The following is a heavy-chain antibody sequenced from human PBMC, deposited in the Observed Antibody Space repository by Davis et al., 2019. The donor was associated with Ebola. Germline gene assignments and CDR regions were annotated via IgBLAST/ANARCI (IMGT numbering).Heavy chain of an antibody. V-gene: IGHV4-34*01. CDR3: ARGHPLEQLVPYYYYGMDV. CDR1: GASFSDYY. D-gene: IGHD6-13*01. Sequence: PSETLSLTCAVYGASFSDYYWSWIRQPPGKGLEWIGEINYGGSTNYNPSLKSRVTISVDTSKNQFSLKLSSVTAADTAVYYCARGHPLEQLVPYYYYGMDVWGQGTTVTVSS. CDR2: INYGGST. J-gene: IGHJ6*02.